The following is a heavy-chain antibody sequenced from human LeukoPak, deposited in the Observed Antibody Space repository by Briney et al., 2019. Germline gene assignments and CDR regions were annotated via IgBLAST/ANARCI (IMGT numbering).Heavy chain of an antibody. V-gene: IGHV1-69*13. CDR1: GGTFISYA. D-gene: IGHD2-2*02. CDR2: IIPIFGTA. J-gene: IGHJ5*02. CDR3: ARRVPAAIMVEKLTYNWFDP. Sequence: SVKVSCKASGGTFISYAISWVRQDPGQGLEWMGGIIPIFGTANYAQKFQGRVTITADESTSTAYMELSSLRSEDTAVYYCARRVPAAIMVEKLTYNWFDPWGQGTLVTVSS.